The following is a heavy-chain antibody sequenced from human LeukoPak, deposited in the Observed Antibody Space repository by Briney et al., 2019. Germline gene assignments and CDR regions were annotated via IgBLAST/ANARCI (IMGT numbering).Heavy chain of an antibody. D-gene: IGHD2-2*01. CDR1: GFTFSSYA. Sequence: GGSLRLSCAASGFTFSSYAMSWVRQAPGKGLVWVSGISGSDESTYYADSVKGRFTISRDNSKNTLYLQMNSLRAEDTAVYYCAKDRRGGGDIVVVPATFQHWGQGTLVTVSS. V-gene: IGHV3-23*01. CDR3: AKDRRGGGDIVVVPATFQH. J-gene: IGHJ1*01. CDR2: ISGSDEST.